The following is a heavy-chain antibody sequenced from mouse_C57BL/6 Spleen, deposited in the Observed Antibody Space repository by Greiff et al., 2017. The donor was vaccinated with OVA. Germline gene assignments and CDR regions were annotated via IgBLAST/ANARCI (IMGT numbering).Heavy chain of an antibody. CDR3: ARGWLLDWYFDV. Sequence: VHLVESGTELVKPGASVKLSCKASGYTFTSYWMHWVKQRPGQGLEWIGNINPSNGGTNYNEKFKSKATLTVDKPSSTAYMQLSSLTSEDSAVYYCARGWLLDWYFDVWGTGTTVTVSS. CDR2: INPSNGGT. V-gene: IGHV1-53*01. CDR1: GYTFTSYW. J-gene: IGHJ1*03. D-gene: IGHD2-3*01.